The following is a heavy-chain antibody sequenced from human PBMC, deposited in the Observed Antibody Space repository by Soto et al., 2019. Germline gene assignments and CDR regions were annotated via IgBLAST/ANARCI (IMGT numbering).Heavy chain of an antibody. Sequence: DVQLVESGGGLVQPGGSLRLSCAASGFSFTTFWMSWVRQAPGKGLEWVANIKQDGSEKYYVDSVKGRFTISRDNAQNSLFLQMNSLRAEDTAVYYCARDRKRVAGPYYFDYWGQGTLVTVSS. CDR3: ARDRKRVAGPYYFDY. D-gene: IGHD2-15*01. CDR2: IKQDGSEK. J-gene: IGHJ4*02. CDR1: GFSFTTFW. V-gene: IGHV3-7*01.